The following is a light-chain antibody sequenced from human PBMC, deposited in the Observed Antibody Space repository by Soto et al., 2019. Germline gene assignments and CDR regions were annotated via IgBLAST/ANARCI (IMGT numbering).Light chain of an antibody. V-gene: IGLV2-23*01. J-gene: IGLJ1*01. CDR3: CSCAGGGTYV. CDR2: EDS. CDR1: SSDVGTYNL. Sequence: QSALTQPASVSGSPGQSITISCTGTSSDVGTYNLVSWYQQHPGTAPRLIIYEDSKRPSGVSDRFSGSKSGSTASLTISGLQADDEAHFCCCSCAGGGTYVSGTGTKLTVL.